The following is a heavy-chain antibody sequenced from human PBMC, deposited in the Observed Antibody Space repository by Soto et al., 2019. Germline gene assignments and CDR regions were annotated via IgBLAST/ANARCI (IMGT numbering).Heavy chain of an antibody. D-gene: IGHD2-8*01. CDR2: INPSGGSI. CDR3: ARRQYCTNSGCSHDHGMDV. CDR1: GYTITSYY. Sequence: VTVSCKASGYTITSYYIHWVRQAPGQGLEWMGIINPSGGSISYPQKFQGRVTMTRDTSTSTVYMELNSLRSEDTAVYYCARRQYCTNSGCSHDHGMDVWGQGTTVTVSS. J-gene: IGHJ6*02. V-gene: IGHV1-46*01.